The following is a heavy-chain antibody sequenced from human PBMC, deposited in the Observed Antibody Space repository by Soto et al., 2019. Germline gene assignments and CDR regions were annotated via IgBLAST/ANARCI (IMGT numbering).Heavy chain of an antibody. D-gene: IGHD5-12*01. CDR3: ARDRSMDGYNSRSFDY. J-gene: IGHJ4*02. Sequence: QVQLVQSGAEVKKPGSSVKVSCKASGGTFSSFGFNWVRQAPGQGLEWMGGIIPLFGTANYAEKFQGRVTSSADEGTSTASIELIGLGSEDTAIYYCARDRSMDGYNSRSFDYWGQVTLVTVS. CDR1: GGTFSSFG. V-gene: IGHV1-69*01. CDR2: IIPLFGTA.